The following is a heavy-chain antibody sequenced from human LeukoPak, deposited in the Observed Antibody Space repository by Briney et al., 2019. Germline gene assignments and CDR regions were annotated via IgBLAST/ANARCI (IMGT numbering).Heavy chain of an antibody. J-gene: IGHJ4*02. D-gene: IGHD3-10*01. Sequence: SVKVSCKASGGTFSSYAISWVRQAPGQGLEWMGRIIPILGIANYAQKFQGRVTITADKSTSTAYMELSSLRSEDTAVYYCARDFLGSGSYQFDYWGQGTLVTVSS. CDR3: ARDFLGSGSYQFDY. V-gene: IGHV1-69*04. CDR2: IIPILGIA. CDR1: GGTFSSYA.